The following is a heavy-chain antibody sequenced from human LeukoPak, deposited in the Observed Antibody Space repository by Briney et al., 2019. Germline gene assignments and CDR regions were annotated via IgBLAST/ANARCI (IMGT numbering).Heavy chain of an antibody. Sequence: PGGSLRLSCAASGFTFSSYGMHWVRQAPGKGLEWVAVIWYDGSNKYYADSVKGRFTISRDNSKNTLYLQMNSLRAEDTAVYYCARDGLRVVKSNYYYGMDVWGQGTTVTVSS. V-gene: IGHV3-33*01. CDR2: IWYDGSNK. CDR3: ARDGLRVVKSNYYYGMDV. D-gene: IGHD4-23*01. J-gene: IGHJ6*02. CDR1: GFTFSSYG.